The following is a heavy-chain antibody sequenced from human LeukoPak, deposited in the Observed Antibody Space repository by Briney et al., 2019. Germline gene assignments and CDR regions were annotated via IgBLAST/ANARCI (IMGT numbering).Heavy chain of an antibody. CDR1: GFTFSSYS. CDR2: IIISSSYI. J-gene: IGHJ3*02. D-gene: IGHD3-10*01. Sequence: GGSLTLSCAPSGFTFSSYSMKWVRQAPGKGLEWVSSIIISSSYIYYADSVKGRFTISRHNAKNSLYLQMNSLRAEDTAVYYCARDRRGTLDAFDIWGQGTMVTVSS. CDR3: ARDRRGTLDAFDI. V-gene: IGHV3-21*01.